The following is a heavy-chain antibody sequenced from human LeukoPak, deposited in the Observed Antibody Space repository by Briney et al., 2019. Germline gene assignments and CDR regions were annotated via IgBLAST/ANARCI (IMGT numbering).Heavy chain of an antibody. D-gene: IGHD2-15*01. CDR3: VRSGYCYGGTCHSGAFDI. Sequence: ASVKVSCKASGYTFTTYGMSWVRQAPGQGLEWMGWISAYNGNTNYAQKLQGRITMTTDTSTSTAYMELRSLRSDDTAVYYCVRSGYCYGGTCHSGAFDIWGQGTVVTVSS. J-gene: IGHJ3*02. CDR2: ISAYNGNT. CDR1: GYTFTTYG. V-gene: IGHV1-18*01.